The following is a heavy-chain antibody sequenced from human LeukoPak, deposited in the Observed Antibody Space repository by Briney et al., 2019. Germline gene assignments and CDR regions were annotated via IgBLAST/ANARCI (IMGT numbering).Heavy chain of an antibody. V-gene: IGHV4-4*07. D-gene: IGHD3-22*01. CDR1: GGSISSHY. CDR2: IYTSGST. Sequence: SETLSLTCTVSGGSISSHYWSWIRQPPGKGLEWIGRIYTSGSTNYNPSLKSRVTMSVDTSKNQFSLKLSSVTAADTAVYYCARGPYYYDSSGYYFRPYYFDYWGQGTLVTVSS. CDR3: ARGPYYYDSSGYYFRPYYFDY. J-gene: IGHJ4*02.